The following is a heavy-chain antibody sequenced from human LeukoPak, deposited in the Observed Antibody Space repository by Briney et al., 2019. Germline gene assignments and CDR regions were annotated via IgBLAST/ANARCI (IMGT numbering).Heavy chain of an antibody. CDR1: GFTFSHHY. D-gene: IGHD7-27*01. CDR3: ARDGDTTSKVDY. V-gene: IGHV3-11*01. J-gene: IGHJ4*02. Sequence: GGSLRLSCAASGFTFSHHYMSWIRQAPGKGLEWISYITRSGAFYADSVKGRFTISRDNAKNSLYLQMNSLRVEATAVYYCARDGDTTSKVDYLGQGTLVTVSS. CDR2: ITRSGA.